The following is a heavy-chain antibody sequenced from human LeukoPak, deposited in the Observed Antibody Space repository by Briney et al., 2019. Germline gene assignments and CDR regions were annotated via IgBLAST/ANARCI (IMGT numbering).Heavy chain of an antibody. CDR1: GYSFTFYC. CDR3: TRAGYDYVWGSYGYYYYMDV. V-gene: IGHV5-51*01. D-gene: IGHD3-16*01. J-gene: IGHJ6*03. CDR2: IYPGDSDT. Sequence: GQSLKISCKGSGYSFTFYCIGWVRQMPGQGLEWMGIIYPGDSDTRYSPSFQGQVTISADKSISTAYLQWSSLKASDTAMYYCTRAGYDYVWGSYGYYYYMDVWGKGTTVTVSS.